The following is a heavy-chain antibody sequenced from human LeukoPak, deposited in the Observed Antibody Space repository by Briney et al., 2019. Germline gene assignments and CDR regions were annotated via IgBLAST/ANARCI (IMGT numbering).Heavy chain of an antibody. CDR3: ARVPVASWIQLDS. D-gene: IGHD6-13*01. V-gene: IGHV3-53*01. J-gene: IGHJ4*02. Sequence: GRSLRLSCAASGFTFSSYGMHWVRQAPGKGLEWVSIIYSGGSTYFADSVKGRFTISRDNSKNTLYLQMNSLRAEDTALYYCARVPVASWIQLDSWGQGTLVTVSS. CDR1: GFTFSSYG. CDR2: IYSGGST.